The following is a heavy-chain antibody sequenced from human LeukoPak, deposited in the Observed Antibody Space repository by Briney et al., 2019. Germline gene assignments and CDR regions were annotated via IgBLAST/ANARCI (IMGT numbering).Heavy chain of an antibody. V-gene: IGHV4-59*08. D-gene: IGHD3-22*01. CDR1: GGSISGYY. CDR2: IYYSGST. J-gene: IGHJ4*02. Sequence: SETLSLTCTVSGGSISGYYWTWIRQPPGKGLEWIGYIYYSGSTNYNPSLKSRVTISVDTSKNRFSLKLSSVTAADTAVYYCARAGEYYFDSSGYIWGQGTLVTVSS. CDR3: ARAGEYYFDSSGYI.